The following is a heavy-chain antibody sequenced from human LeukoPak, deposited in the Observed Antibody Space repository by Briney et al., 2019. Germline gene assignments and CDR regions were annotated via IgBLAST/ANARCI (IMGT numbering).Heavy chain of an antibody. CDR1: GYTFTNYD. CDR3: ARRTRMVRGVHLDY. CDR2: MNPNSGNT. D-gene: IGHD3-10*01. J-gene: IGHJ4*02. Sequence: ASVKVSCKASGYTFTNYDINWVRQATGQGLEWMGWMNPNSGNTGYAQRFQGRVTMTRDTSISAAYMELSRLRSDDTAVYYCARRTRMVRGVHLDYWGQGTLVTVSS. V-gene: IGHV1-8*01.